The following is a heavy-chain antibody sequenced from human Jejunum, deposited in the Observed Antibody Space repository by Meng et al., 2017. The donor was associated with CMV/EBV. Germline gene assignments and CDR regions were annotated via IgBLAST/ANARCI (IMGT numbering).Heavy chain of an antibody. CDR2: FDHLRRT. Sequence: QVQPGEVGGGLLGPSDTLSLTCSLSGGSFSAYTWSLSRQAPGKGLEWIREFDHLRRTNFNPSQKSRVSISRDTSRDQFSLRLNSVTAAATAVYYCATADEYAIKYWGQGTLVTVSS. V-gene: IGHV4-34*01. J-gene: IGHJ4*02. CDR3: ATADEYAIKY. D-gene: IGHD5-12*01. CDR1: GGSFSAYT.